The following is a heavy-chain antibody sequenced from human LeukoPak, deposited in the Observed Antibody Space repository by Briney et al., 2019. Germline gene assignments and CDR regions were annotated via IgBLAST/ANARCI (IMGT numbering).Heavy chain of an antibody. CDR3: ARQQWGLPYFDY. CDR2: IYYSGST. V-gene: IGHV4-39*01. D-gene: IGHD1-26*01. Sequence: SETLSLTCTVSGGSISSSSYYWGWIRQPPGKGLEWIGSIYYSGSTYYNPSLKSRVTISVDTSKNQFSLKLSSVTAADTAVYSGARQQWGLPYFDYWGQGTLVTVSS. CDR1: GGSISSSSYY. J-gene: IGHJ4*02.